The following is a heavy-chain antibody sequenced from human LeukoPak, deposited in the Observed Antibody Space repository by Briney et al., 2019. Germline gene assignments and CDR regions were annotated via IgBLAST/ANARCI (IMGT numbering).Heavy chain of an antibody. D-gene: IGHD3-22*01. Sequence: PGGSLRLSCAASGFTFSSYSMNWVRQAPGKGLEWVSSISSSSSYIYYADSVKGRFTISRDNAKNSLYLQMNSLRAEDTAVYYCARGEHYYYDTSSTDYWGQGTLVTVSS. CDR2: ISSSSSYI. V-gene: IGHV3-21*01. J-gene: IGHJ4*02. CDR3: ARGEHYYYDTSSTDY. CDR1: GFTFSSYS.